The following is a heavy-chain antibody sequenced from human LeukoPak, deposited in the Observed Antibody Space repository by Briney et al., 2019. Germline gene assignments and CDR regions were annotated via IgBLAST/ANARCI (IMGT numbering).Heavy chain of an antibody. D-gene: IGHD6-6*01. V-gene: IGHV3-23*01. J-gene: IGHJ4*02. CDR3: AKETSSSFDY. CDR2: ISNSGGST. Sequence: PGGSLRLSCAASGFTFSSYAMNWVRQAPGKGLEWVSGISNSGGSTYYADSVKGRFTISRDNSKNTLYLQMNSLRAEDTVVYYCAKETSSSFDYWGQGTLVTVSS. CDR1: GFTFSSYA.